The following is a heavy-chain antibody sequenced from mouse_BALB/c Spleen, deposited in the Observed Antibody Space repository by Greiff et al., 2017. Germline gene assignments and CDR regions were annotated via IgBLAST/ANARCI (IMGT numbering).Heavy chain of an antibody. Sequence: EVQLQQSGPALVKPGASVKMSCKASGYTFTSYVMHWVKQKPGQGLEWIGYINPYNDGTKYNEKFNGKATLTSDKSSSTAYMELSSLTSEDSAVYYCAGLGDYYSMDYWGQGTSVTVSS. J-gene: IGHJ4*01. CDR3: AGLGDYYSMDY. V-gene: IGHV1-14*01. CDR2: INPYNDGT. D-gene: IGHD2-2*01. CDR1: GYTFTSYV.